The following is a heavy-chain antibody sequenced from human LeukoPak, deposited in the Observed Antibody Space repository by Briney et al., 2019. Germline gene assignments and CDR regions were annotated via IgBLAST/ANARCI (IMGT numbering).Heavy chain of an antibody. Sequence: HPGGSLRLSCAASGFTFSSYAMHWVRQAPGKGLEWVAVISYDGSNKYYADSVKGRFTISRDNSKNTLYLQMNSLRAEDTAVYYCARGICFLEWLPDGGAFDIWGRGTMVTVSS. J-gene: IGHJ3*02. V-gene: IGHV3-30-3*01. CDR1: GFTFSSYA. D-gene: IGHD3-3*01. CDR3: ARGICFLEWLPDGGAFDI. CDR2: ISYDGSNK.